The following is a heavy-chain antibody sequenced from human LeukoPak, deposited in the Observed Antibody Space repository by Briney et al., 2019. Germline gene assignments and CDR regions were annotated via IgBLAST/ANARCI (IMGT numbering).Heavy chain of an antibody. CDR3: ARDSSAFDY. J-gene: IGHJ4*02. D-gene: IGHD3-22*01. CDR2: ISYDGSNK. V-gene: IGHV3-30*04. Sequence: PGGSLRLSCAASGFTFSSYAMHWVRQAPGKGPEWVAVISYDGSNKYYADSVKGRFTISRDNSKNTLYLQMNSLRAEDTAVYYCARDSSAFDYWGQGTLVTVSS. CDR1: GFTFSSYA.